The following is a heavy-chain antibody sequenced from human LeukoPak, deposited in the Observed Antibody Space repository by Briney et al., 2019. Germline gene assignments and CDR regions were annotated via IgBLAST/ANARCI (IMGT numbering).Heavy chain of an antibody. V-gene: IGHV4-39*01. Sequence: SETLSLTCTVSGGSISSSSYYWGWIRQPPGKGLEWIGSIYYSGSAYYNPSLKSRVTISVDTSKNQFSLKLSSVTAADTAVYYCARRLGPFDYWGQGTLVTVSS. D-gene: IGHD7-27*01. CDR3: ARRLGPFDY. J-gene: IGHJ4*02. CDR1: GGSISSSSYY. CDR2: IYYSGSA.